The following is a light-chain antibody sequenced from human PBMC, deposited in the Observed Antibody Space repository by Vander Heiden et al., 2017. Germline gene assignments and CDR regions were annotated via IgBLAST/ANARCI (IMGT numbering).Light chain of an antibody. V-gene: IGKV3-15*01. J-gene: IGKJ5*01. Sequence: EIVMTQYPATLSVSQGERATPSCRASQIVCINLAWYQQKPGQAPRLLIYGASTRATGIPARFSGSGSGTDFTLTISSLQSEDFAVYYCQQDNNWPFTFGQGTQLEIK. CDR1: QIVCIN. CDR3: QQDNNWPFT. CDR2: GAS.